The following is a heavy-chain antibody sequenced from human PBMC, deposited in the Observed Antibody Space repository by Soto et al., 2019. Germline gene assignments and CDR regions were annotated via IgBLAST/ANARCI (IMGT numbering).Heavy chain of an antibody. D-gene: IGHD6-19*01. CDR2: IYYSGST. CDR1: GGSISSGGYY. Sequence: QVQLQESGPGLVKPSQTLSLTCTVSGGSISSGGYYWSWIRQHPGKGLEWIGYIYYSGSTYYNPAHKSRVTISVDTSKIQFSLKLSSVTAADTPVYYCARELAVAGPDAFDIWGQGPMVTVSS. CDR3: ARELAVAGPDAFDI. V-gene: IGHV4-31*03. J-gene: IGHJ3*02.